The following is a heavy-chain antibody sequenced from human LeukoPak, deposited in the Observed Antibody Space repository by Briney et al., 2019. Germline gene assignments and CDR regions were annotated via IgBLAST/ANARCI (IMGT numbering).Heavy chain of an antibody. CDR3: ARGRSWFLWELPGS. V-gene: IGHV1-2*02. D-gene: IGHD1-26*01. Sequence: ASVKVSCKASGYTFTDYYMHWVRQAPGQGLEWMGWINPNSGDTNYAQKFQGRVTMTRDTSITTAYMELSRLRFDDTAVYYCARGRSWFLWELPGSWGQGTLVTVSS. CDR2: INPNSGDT. CDR1: GYTFTDYY. J-gene: IGHJ5*02.